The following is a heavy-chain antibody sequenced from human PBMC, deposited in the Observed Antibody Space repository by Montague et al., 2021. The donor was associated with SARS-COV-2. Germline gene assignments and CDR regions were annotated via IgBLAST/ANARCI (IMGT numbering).Heavy chain of an antibody. Sequence: TQSLTCAVPGGSISSGGYSWNWIRQPPGKGLEWIGYIYHSGSTYYNPSLKSRVTISLDSSKNQFSLNLTSVTAADTAAYYCARGSMVRGGKVYYGVDVWGQGTTVTVSS. J-gene: IGHJ6*02. CDR1: GGSISSGGYS. D-gene: IGHD3-10*01. V-gene: IGHV4-30-2*01. CDR3: ARGSMVRGGKVYYGVDV. CDR2: IYHSGST.